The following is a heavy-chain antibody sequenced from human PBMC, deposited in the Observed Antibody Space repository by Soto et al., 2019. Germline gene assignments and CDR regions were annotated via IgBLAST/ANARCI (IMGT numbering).Heavy chain of an antibody. V-gene: IGHV3-30*01. CDR1: GFTFADYA. D-gene: IGHD3-16*01. J-gene: IGHJ5*01. Sequence: QVQLKESGGGVVKTGGSLRLSCVASGFTFADYAMHWVRRIPGKGLEWVAVISDSGDRQYYAESVKGRFTISRDNSKKTLYLQMFSLTSEDSAVFYGARTPAAMITDRYNWFDSWGPGTQVTVSS. CDR3: ARTPAAMITDRYNWFDS. CDR2: ISDSGDRQ.